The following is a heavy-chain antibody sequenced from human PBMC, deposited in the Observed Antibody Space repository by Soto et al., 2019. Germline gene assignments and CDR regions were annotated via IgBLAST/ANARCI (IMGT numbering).Heavy chain of an antibody. CDR1: GGSISSYY. D-gene: IGHD3-3*01. V-gene: IGHV4-59*01. J-gene: IGHJ4*02. Sequence: ETLSLRYTVAGGSISSYYWRWIRQPPGKGLEWIGYIYHSGRTNYNPSLKSRVTISVDTSKNQLSLKLSSVTAADTAVYYCARGSGLPHYFDYWGQGTLVTVSS. CDR2: IYHSGRT. CDR3: ARGSGLPHYFDY.